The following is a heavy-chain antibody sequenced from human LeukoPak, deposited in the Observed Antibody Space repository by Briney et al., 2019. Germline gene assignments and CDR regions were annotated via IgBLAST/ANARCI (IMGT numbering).Heavy chain of an antibody. V-gene: IGHV1-2*02. D-gene: IGHD3-10*01. CDR2: INPNSGGT. J-gene: IGHJ4*02. CDR3: ARAPYYYGSGSPPLFDY. Sequence: ASVKVSCKASGYTFTGYYMHWVRQAPGQGLEWMGWINPNSGGTNYAQKFQGRVTMTRDTSISTAYMELSRLRSDDTAVYYCARAPYYYGSGSPPLFDYWGQGTLVTVSS. CDR1: GYTFTGYY.